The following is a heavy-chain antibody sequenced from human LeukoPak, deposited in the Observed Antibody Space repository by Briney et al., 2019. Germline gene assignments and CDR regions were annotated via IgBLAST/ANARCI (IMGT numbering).Heavy chain of an antibody. CDR3: AKAPHCNILTALEYFQH. CDR1: GFTFDDYA. V-gene: IGHV3-9*01. CDR2: ISWNSGSI. J-gene: IGHJ1*01. D-gene: IGHD3-9*01. Sequence: GGSLRLSCAASGFTFDDYAMHWVRQAPGKGLEWVSGISWNSGSIGYADSVKGRFTISRDNAKNSLYLQMNSLRAEDTALYYCAKAPHCNILTALEYFQHWGQGTLVTVSS.